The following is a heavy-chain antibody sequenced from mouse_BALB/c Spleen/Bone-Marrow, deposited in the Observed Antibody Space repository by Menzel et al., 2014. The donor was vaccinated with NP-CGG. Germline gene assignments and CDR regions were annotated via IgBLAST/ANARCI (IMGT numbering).Heavy chain of an antibody. J-gene: IGHJ2*01. CDR3: ARCNYRYDGDFDY. CDR2: INPYNGDT. V-gene: IGHV1-20*02. D-gene: IGHD2-14*01. CDR1: GYSFTGYF. Sequence: VQLQQSGPELVKPGASVKISCKASGYSFTGYFMNWVMQSHGKSLEWIGRINPYNGDTFYNPKFKGKATLTVDKSSSTAHMELRSLASEDSAVYYCARCNYRYDGDFDYWGQGTTLTVSS.